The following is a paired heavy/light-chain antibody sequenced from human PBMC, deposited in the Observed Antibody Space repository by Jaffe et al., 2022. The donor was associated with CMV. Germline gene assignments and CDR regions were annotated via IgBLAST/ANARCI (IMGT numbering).Heavy chain of an antibody. CDR2: MYFRGRT. Sequence: QVQLQESGPGLVKPSETLSLTCTVSGGDVSTDYWSWIRQPPGKGLEWIGNMYFRGRTNYNPSLKSRVTLSVDTSKNVFSLRLNSVTAADTAVYYCTRDNGGSLQNWFDPWGQGTLVTVSS. CDR1: GGDVSTDY. D-gene: IGHD2-15*01. J-gene: IGHJ5*02. CDR3: TRDNGGSLQNWFDP. V-gene: IGHV4-59*02.
Light chain of an antibody. CDR2: GKN. CDR3: NSRDISGYHYV. CDR1: NLRSNY. Sequence: SSELTQDPGVSVALGQTVRISCQGDNLRSNYASWYQHKPGQAPLLVIYGKNNRPSGIPDRFSGSTSGNTASLTITGAQAEDEADYYCNSRDISGYHYVFGTGTKVIVL. J-gene: IGLJ1*01. V-gene: IGLV3-19*01.